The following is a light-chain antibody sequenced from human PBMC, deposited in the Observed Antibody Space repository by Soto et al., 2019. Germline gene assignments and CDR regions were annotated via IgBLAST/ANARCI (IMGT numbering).Light chain of an antibody. V-gene: IGKV3-20*01. CDR3: QQYETSPWT. CDR2: GAS. J-gene: IGKJ1*01. Sequence: DIVVTQSPGTLSLSPGERATLSCRTSQSVNSKYLGWYQQKPGQAPRLLICGASNRATGIPDRFSGSGSGTDFTLTVTRLEPEDFAVYFCQQYETSPWTFGQGTKVEVK. CDR1: QSVNSKY.